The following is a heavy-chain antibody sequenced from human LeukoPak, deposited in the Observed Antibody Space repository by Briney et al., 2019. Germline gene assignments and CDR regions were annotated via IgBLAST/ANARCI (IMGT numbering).Heavy chain of an antibody. CDR2: ISGGGGRT. D-gene: IGHD6-19*01. V-gene: IGHV3-23*01. J-gene: IGHJ3*02. CDR1: GFPFRSYA. CDR3: AAQWLPLGDFDM. Sequence: GGSLRLSCAASGFPFRSYAMSWVRQAPGKGLEWVSGISGGGGRTYYADSVKGRFTISRDNSKNTLYLQMNSLRAEDTAVYYCAAQWLPLGDFDMWGQGTMVTVSS.